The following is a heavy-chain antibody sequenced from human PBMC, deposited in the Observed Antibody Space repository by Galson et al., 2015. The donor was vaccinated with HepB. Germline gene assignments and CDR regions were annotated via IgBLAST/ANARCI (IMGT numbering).Heavy chain of an antibody. CDR1: GYTLTSHD. CDR3: ARGYCTSTTCNWYFDL. J-gene: IGHJ2*01. CDR2: MNPNSGNT. V-gene: IGHV1-8*01. Sequence: SVKASCKASGYTLTSHDINWVRQATGQGLEWMGWMNPNSGNTAYAQKFQGRVTMTRGTSISTAYMELSSLTSEDTAMYYCARGYCTSTTCNWYFDLWGRGTLVTVSS. D-gene: IGHD2/OR15-2a*01.